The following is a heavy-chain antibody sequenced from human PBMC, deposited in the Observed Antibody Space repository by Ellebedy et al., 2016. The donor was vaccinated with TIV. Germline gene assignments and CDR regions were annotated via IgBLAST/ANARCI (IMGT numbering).Heavy chain of an antibody. CDR1: GFPVGSHF. J-gene: IGHJ4*02. V-gene: IGHV3-66*01. D-gene: IGHD3-16*01. CDR2: IYSTGTT. CDR3: ARKSDTLLFAGGDC. Sequence: GESLKISCAASGFPVGSHFMSWVRQAPGRGPECVSIIYSTGTTDYAYSVRGRFTISRDSAKNTLYLQMNSLRVEDTAVYYCARKSDTLLFAGGDCWGQGTLVTVSS.